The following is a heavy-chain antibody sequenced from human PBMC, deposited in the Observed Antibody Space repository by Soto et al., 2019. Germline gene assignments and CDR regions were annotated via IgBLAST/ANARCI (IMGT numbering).Heavy chain of an antibody. J-gene: IGHJ6*02. CDR1: VFTFSSYA. V-gene: IGHV3-23*01. CDR2: ISSSGGNT. Sequence: HPGGSLRLSCAASVFTFSSYAMSWVRQSPGKGLGWVSAISSSGGNTYYADSVKGRFTLSRDNSKNTLYLQMNSLRAEDTAVYYCAKWVWFGDPQGYGMDVSGQGTTVTVSS. D-gene: IGHD3-10*01. CDR3: AKWVWFGDPQGYGMDV.